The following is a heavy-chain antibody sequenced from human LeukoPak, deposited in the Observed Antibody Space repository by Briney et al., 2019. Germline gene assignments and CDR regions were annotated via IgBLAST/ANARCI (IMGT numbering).Heavy chain of an antibody. J-gene: IGHJ4*02. CDR1: GLTFSSYA. V-gene: IGHV3-30-3*01. Sequence: GGSLRLSCAASGLTFSSYAMHWVRQAPGKGLEWVAVISYDGSNKYYADSVKGRFTISRDNSKNTLYLQMNSLRAEDTAVYYCARAVPSYCGGDCYPTDYWGQGTLVTVSS. D-gene: IGHD2-21*02. CDR2: ISYDGSNK. CDR3: ARAVPSYCGGDCYPTDY.